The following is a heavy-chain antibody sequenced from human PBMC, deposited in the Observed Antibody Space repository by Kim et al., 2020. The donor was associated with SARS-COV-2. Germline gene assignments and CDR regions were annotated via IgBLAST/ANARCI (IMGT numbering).Heavy chain of an antibody. J-gene: IGHJ3*02. D-gene: IGHD3-22*01. Sequence: SETLSLTCTVSGGSISSYYWSRIRQPPGKGLEWIGYIYYSGSTNYNPSLKSRVTISVDTSKNQFSLNLSSVTAADTAVYYCARRGYYYDSSGYYGDGTNDAFAIWGQGTMVTVAS. CDR2: IYYSGST. CDR3: ARRGYYYDSSGYYGDGTNDAFAI. CDR1: GGSISSYY. V-gene: IGHV4-59*08.